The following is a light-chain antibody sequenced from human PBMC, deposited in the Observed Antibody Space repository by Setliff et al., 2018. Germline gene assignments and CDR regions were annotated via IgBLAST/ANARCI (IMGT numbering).Light chain of an antibody. CDR3: SSYTSSSTPYV. V-gene: IGLV2-14*01. J-gene: IGLJ1*01. CDR1: SSDVGGYNY. Sequence: QSAPAQPASVSGSPGQSITISCTGTSSDVGGYNYVSWYQQHPGKAPKLMIYDVSKRPSGVSNRFSGSKSGNTASLTISGLQAEDEADYYCSSYTSSSTPYVFGTGTKVTVL. CDR2: DVS.